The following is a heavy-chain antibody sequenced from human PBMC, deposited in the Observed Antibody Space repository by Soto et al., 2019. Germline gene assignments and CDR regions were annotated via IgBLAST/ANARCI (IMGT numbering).Heavy chain of an antibody. V-gene: IGHV3-30-3*01. Sequence: AGSLRLSCAASGFTFSSYAIHRVRQAPGKGLGWGAVISYDGINKYYADSVKGRFTISIDNSKNTRYLQMNSLTAENTSVYYCARDGGLRIGVATMEGYYYGMEVWGQGTTVTVS. J-gene: IGHJ6*01. CDR2: ISYDGINK. D-gene: IGHD1-26*01. CDR1: GFTFSSYA. CDR3: ARDGGLRIGVATMEGYYYGMEV.